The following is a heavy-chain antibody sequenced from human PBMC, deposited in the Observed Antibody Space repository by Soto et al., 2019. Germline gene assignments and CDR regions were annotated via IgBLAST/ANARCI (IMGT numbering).Heavy chain of an antibody. V-gene: IGHV3-48*02. Sequence: GGSLRLSCAASGFTFSSYSMNWVRQAPGKGLEWVSYISSSSSTIYYADSVKGRFTISRDNAKNSLYLQMNSLRDEDTAVYYCARLRSGDYFRSTIDYWGQGTLVTVSS. CDR1: GFTFSSYS. CDR3: ARLRSGDYFRSTIDY. J-gene: IGHJ4*02. CDR2: ISSSSSTI. D-gene: IGHD4-17*01.